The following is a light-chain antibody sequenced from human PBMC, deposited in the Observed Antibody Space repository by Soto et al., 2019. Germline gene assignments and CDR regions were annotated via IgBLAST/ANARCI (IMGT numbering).Light chain of an antibody. J-gene: IGKJ2*01. CDR2: GAS. CDR3: QQYSSIPYT. Sequence: DIQMTQSPSSLSASVGDRVTITCRASHDTSNSVAWFQQRPGMAPKSLIYGASSLQSGVSSRFSGSGSGTQFTLTISSLQPEDFATYYCQQYSSIPYTFGQGTKLEIK. CDR1: HDTSNS. V-gene: IGKV1-16*01.